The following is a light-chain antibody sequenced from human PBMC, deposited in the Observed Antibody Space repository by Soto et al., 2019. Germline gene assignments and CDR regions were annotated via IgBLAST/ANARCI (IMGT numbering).Light chain of an antibody. CDR1: QSISGY. CDR2: DAS. CDR3: QQRSNWPHSIT. V-gene: IGKV3-11*01. Sequence: EIVLTQSPVTLSLSPGERATLSCRASQSISGYLAWYQQKRGQAPRLVIYDASNRATGIPARFSGSGSETDFTLTISSLEPEDFAVSYCQQRSNWPHSITVGQGTRLEIK. J-gene: IGKJ5*01.